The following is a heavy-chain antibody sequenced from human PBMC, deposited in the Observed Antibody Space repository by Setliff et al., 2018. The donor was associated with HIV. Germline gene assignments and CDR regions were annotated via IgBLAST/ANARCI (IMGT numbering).Heavy chain of an antibody. CDR2: IYYSGST. CDR1: GGSISSSSYY. CDR3: ARVALLRYPEAFDI. J-gene: IGHJ3*02. D-gene: IGHD3-9*01. Sequence: SETLSLTCTVSGGSISSSSYYWGWIRQPPGKGLEWIGSIYYSGSTYYNPSLKSRVTISVDTSKNQFSLKLSSVTAADTAMYYCARVALLRYPEAFDIWGQGTMVTGSS. V-gene: IGHV4-39*07.